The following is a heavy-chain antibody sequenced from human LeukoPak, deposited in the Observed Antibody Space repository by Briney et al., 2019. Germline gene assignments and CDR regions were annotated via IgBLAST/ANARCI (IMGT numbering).Heavy chain of an antibody. CDR3: ARDCSSTSCYGGGYDY. CDR2: IIPIFGTA. V-gene: IGHV1-69*01. D-gene: IGHD2-2*01. CDR1: GGTFSSYA. Sequence: GAWVKVSCKASGGTFSSYAISWVRQAPGQGLEWMGGIIPIFGTANYAQKFQGRVTITADESTSTAYMELSSLRSEDTAVYYCARDCSSTSCYGGGYDYWGQGTLVTVSS. J-gene: IGHJ4*02.